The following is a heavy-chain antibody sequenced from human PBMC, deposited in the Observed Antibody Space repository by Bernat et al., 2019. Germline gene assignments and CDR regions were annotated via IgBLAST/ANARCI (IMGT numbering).Heavy chain of an antibody. V-gene: IGHV4-4*02. J-gene: IGHJ6*02. D-gene: IGHD6-6*01. CDR3: ARGWGRFPIAARRGGYYYYGMDV. Sequence: QVQLQESGPGLVKPSGTLSLTCAVSGGSISSSNWWSWVRQPPGKGLEWIGEIYHSGSTNYNPSLKSRVTISVDKSKNQFSLKLSSVTAADTAVYYCARGWGRFPIAARRGGYYYYGMDVWGQGTTVTVSS. CDR2: IYHSGST. CDR1: GGSISSSNW.